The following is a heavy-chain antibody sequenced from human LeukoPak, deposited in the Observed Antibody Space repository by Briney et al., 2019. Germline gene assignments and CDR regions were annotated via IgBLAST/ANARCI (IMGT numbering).Heavy chain of an antibody. V-gene: IGHV3-7*01. D-gene: IGHD3-16*01. CDR1: GFTFSTYW. J-gene: IGHJ4*02. CDR2: IRGDGGKK. Sequence: GGSLRLSCAASGFTFSTYWMSWVRQAPGKGLEWVANIRGDGGKKNYVDSVRGRFTISRDNAKNSLYLQMNSLRAEDTAVYYCVRDWGEEGRPTDYWGQGTLVTVSS. CDR3: VRDWGEEGRPTDY.